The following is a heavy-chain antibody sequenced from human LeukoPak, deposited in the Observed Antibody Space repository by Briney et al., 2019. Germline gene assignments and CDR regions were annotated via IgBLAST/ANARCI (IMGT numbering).Heavy chain of an antibody. V-gene: IGHV4-38-2*02. J-gene: IGHJ4*02. CDR3: ARVLTIFGVVSNFDY. Sequence: SETLSLTCTVSGYSISSGYYWGWIRQPPGKGLEWIGSIYHSGSTYYNPSLKSRVTISVDTSKNQFSLKLSSVTAADTAVYYCARVLTIFGVVSNFDYWGRGTLVTVSS. D-gene: IGHD3-3*01. CDR1: GYSISSGYY. CDR2: IYHSGST.